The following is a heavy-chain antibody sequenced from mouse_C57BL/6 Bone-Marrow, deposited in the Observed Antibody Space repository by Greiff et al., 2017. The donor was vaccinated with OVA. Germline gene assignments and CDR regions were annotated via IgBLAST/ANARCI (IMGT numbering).Heavy chain of an antibody. V-gene: IGHV1-54*01. CDR2: INPGSGGT. Sequence: QVQLQQSGAELVRPGTSVKVSCKASGYAFTNYLIEWVKQRPGQGLEWIGVINPGSGGTNYNEKFKGKAPLTADKSSSTAYMQRSSLTSEDSAVYFCASRGAYWGQGTLVTVSA. J-gene: IGHJ3*01. CDR3: ASRGAY. CDR1: GYAFTNYL.